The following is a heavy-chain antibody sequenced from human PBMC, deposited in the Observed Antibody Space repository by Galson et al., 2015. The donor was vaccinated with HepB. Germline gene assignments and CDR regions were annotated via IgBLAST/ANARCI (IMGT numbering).Heavy chain of an antibody. CDR3: AKGDSSGEPYYLDY. V-gene: IGHV3-23*01. D-gene: IGHD3-22*01. CDR1: GFTFIRHA. CDR2: ITGDGDVT. Sequence: SLRLSCAASGFTFIRHAMNWVRQAPGKGLEWVAGITGDGDVTGYADSVRGRFTISRDNSKNTLYLQMNSLRAEDTAVFYCAKGDSSGEPYYLDYWGQGTLVTVSS. J-gene: IGHJ4*02.